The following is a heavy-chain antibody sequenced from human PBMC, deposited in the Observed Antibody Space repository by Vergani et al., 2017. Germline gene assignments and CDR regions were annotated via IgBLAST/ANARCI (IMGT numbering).Heavy chain of an antibody. CDR1: GGSISSYY. J-gene: IGHJ6*03. V-gene: IGHV4-59*01. D-gene: IGHD4-17*01. CDR3: ARVGGDYTLYYYYYYMDV. CDR2: IYYSGIT. Sequence: QVQLQESGPGLVKPSETLSLTCTVSGGSISSYYWSWIRQPPGKGLEWIAYIYYSGITNYNPSLKSRVTISVDTSKNQFSLKLSSVTAADTAVYYCARVGGDYTLYYYYYYMDVWGKGTTVTVSS.